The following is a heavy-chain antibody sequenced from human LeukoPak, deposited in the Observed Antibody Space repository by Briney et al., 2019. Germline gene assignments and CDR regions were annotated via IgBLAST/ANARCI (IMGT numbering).Heavy chain of an antibody. D-gene: IGHD6-13*01. CDR1: GYTFNSYY. J-gene: IGHJ6*03. Sequence: ASVKVSCKASGYTFNSYYIHWVRQAPGQGLEWMGWINPNSGGSNYAQKLQGRVTMTTDTSTSTAYMELRSLRSDDTAVYYCAREGSSSWYVSYYYYYMDVWGKGTTVTVSS. CDR3: AREGSSSWYVSYYYYYMDV. V-gene: IGHV1-2*02. CDR2: INPNSGGS.